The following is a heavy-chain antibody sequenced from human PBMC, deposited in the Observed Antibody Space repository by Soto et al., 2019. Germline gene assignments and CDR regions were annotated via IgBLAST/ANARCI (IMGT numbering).Heavy chain of an antibody. CDR1: GGSISRSRCH. D-gene: IGHD1-26*01. CDR3: ARHGITGSYYDAFDI. J-gene: IGHJ3*02. Sequence: SENLSLACTVAGGSISRSRCHGGGVPQPPGKGLEWIASIKYSGTTFYNPSLKSRVTLSVDTSKNQFALKLSSVTAAETAVYYCARHGITGSYYDAFDIWGQGTMVT. CDR2: IKYSGTT. V-gene: IGHV4-39*01.